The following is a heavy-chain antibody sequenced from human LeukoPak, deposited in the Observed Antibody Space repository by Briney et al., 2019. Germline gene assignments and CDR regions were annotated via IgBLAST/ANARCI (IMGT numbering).Heavy chain of an antibody. J-gene: IGHJ4*02. D-gene: IGHD3-22*01. CDR2: INPNSGGT. CDR1: GYTFTGYY. CDR3: ARAPYYYDSSGYYQFDY. Sequence: GASVKVSCKASGYTFTGYYMHWVRQATGQGLEWMGWINPNSGGTNYAQKFQGWVTMTRDTSISTAYMELSRLRSDDTAVYYCARAPYYYDSSGYYQFDYWGQGTLVTVSS. V-gene: IGHV1-2*04.